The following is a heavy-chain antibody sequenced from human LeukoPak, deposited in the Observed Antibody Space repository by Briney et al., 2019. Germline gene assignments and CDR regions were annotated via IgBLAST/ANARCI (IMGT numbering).Heavy chain of an antibody. CDR3: VRDGEGVAISVNYWFDP. D-gene: IGHD3-10*01. V-gene: IGHV1-8*01. CDR1: GFTFTIYD. CDR2: MNPNNGNT. J-gene: IGHJ5*02. Sequence: GASVTVSCKASGFTFTIYDINWVRQASGQGLEWMGWMNPNNGNTGYAQKFQGRVTMTRDTSISTAYMELRGLRSEDTAVYYCVRDGEGVAISVNYWFDPWGQGTLVIVSS.